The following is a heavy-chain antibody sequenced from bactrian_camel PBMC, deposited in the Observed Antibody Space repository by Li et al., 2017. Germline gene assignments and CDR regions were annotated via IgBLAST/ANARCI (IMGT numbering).Heavy chain of an antibody. CDR2: IATGSGNT. V-gene: IGHV3S40*01. J-gene: IGHJ4*01. Sequence: VQLVESGGGLVHPGGSLRLSCAASGFTFSRYDLNWFRQAPGKEREGVARIATGSGNTYYADSVKGRFTSSRENGKATVYLEMNSLKPEDTAVYSCARVRGVVAVGFVDYWGQGTQVTVS. CDR3: ARVRGVVAVGFVDY. D-gene: IGHD6*01. CDR1: GFTFSRYD.